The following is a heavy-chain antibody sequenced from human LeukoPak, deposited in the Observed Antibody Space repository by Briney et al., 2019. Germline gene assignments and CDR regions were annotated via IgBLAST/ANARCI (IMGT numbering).Heavy chain of an antibody. Sequence: PSQTLSLTCAVSGGSISSGGYSWSWIRQPPGKGLEWIGYIYHSGSTYYNPSLKSRVTISVGRSKNQFSLKLSSVTAADTAVYYCARDYPEAFDIWGQGTMVTVSS. CDR3: ARDYPEAFDI. J-gene: IGHJ3*02. CDR2: IYHSGST. V-gene: IGHV4-30-2*01. CDR1: GGSISSGGYS.